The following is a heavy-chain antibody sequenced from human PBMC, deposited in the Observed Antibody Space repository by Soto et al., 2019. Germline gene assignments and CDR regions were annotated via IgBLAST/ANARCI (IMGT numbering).Heavy chain of an antibody. CDR2: INHSGST. V-gene: IGHV4-34*01. CDR1: GGSLRCSD. J-gene: IGHJ5*02. CDR3: ARGLGSSSWYNWFDP. Sequence: SGTLSPTCAVYGGSLRCSDWSWIRQPPGKGLEWIGEINHSGSTNYSPSLKSRVTISVDTSKNQFSLKLSSVTAADTAVYYCARGLGSSSWYNWFDPWGQGTLVTVSS. D-gene: IGHD6-13*01.